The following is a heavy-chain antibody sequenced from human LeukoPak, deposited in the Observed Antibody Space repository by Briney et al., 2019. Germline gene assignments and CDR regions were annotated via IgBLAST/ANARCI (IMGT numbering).Heavy chain of an antibody. D-gene: IGHD2-15*01. CDR2: ISTDGSKT. J-gene: IGHJ5*02. CDR3: ARAGGRGTGMTYDP. Sequence: GGSLRLSCAASGFTFSSYWMHWVRQAPGKGLVWVSCISTDGSKTRYADSVKGRFTISRDNAKNTLYLQTNSVRVEDTAVYYCARAGGRGTGMTYDPWGQGTLVTVSS. CDR1: GFTFSSYW. V-gene: IGHV3-74*01.